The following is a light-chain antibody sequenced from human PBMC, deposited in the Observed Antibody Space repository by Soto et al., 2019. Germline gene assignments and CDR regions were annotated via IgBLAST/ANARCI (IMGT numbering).Light chain of an antibody. J-gene: IGLJ1*01. Sequence: QSVLTQPASVSGSPGQSITISCTGTSSDVGGYNYVSWYQQHPGKAPKLMIYDVSNRPSGVSTRFSGSKSGNTASLTISGLQAEDEADYYCSSYTSSRGVFGTGTKLTVL. CDR3: SSYTSSRGV. CDR2: DVS. CDR1: SSDVGGYNY. V-gene: IGLV2-14*01.